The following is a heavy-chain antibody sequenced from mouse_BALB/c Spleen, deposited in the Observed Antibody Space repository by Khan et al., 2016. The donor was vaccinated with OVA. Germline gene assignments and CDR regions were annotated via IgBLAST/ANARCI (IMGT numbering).Heavy chain of an antibody. D-gene: IGHD2-2*01. J-gene: IGHJ3*01. Sequence: QVQLQQSGAELARPGASVKMSCKASGYTFTSYTMHWVKQRPGQGLEWIGYINPSSGYTNYNQKFKDKATLTADKSSSTAYMQLSSLTSEDSAAYYCARLTPYGYDAWFAYWGQGTLVTVSA. V-gene: IGHV1-4*01. CDR1: GYTFTSYT. CDR3: ARLTPYGYDAWFAY. CDR2: INPSSGYT.